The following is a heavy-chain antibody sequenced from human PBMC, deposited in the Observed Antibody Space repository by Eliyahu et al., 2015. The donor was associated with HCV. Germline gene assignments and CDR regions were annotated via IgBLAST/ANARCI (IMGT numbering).Heavy chain of an antibody. D-gene: IGHD6-19*01. Sequence: QVQLQESGPGLVKPSETLSLTCTXXGGSITTYYWSWIRQSPGKGLEWIGYIHYSGSTNYNPSLKSRVTISIDTSKNQFSLNLTSVTTADTAMYYCASGGGGIAVTGTGGWFDPWGQGTLVTVSS. CDR1: GGSITTYY. CDR2: IHYSGST. J-gene: IGHJ5*02. V-gene: IGHV4-59*01. CDR3: ASGGGGIAVTGTGGWFDP.